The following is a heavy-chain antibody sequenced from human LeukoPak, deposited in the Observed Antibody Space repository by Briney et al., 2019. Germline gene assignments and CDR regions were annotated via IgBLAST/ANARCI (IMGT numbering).Heavy chain of an antibody. J-gene: IGHJ3*02. Sequence: GASVKVSCKASGYTFTGYYMHWVRQAPGQGLEWMGWINPNSGNTGYAQKFQGRVTITRNTSISTAYMELSSLRSEDTAVYYCAREHRTGYYFGPRFGAFDIWGQGTMVTVSS. D-gene: IGHD3-22*01. CDR2: INPNSGNT. CDR3: AREHRTGYYFGPRFGAFDI. CDR1: GYTFTGYY. V-gene: IGHV1-8*03.